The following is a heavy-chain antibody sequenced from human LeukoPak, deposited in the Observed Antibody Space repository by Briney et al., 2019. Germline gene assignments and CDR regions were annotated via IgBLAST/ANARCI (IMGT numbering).Heavy chain of an antibody. V-gene: IGHV3-30-3*01. CDR2: ISYDGSNK. CDR1: GFTFSSYA. Sequence: PGGSLRLSCAASGFTFSSYAMHWVRQAPGKGLEWVAVISYDGSNKYYADSVKGRFTISRDNSKNTLYLQMNSLRAEDTAVYYCARDRVTMGLGPWGQGTLVTVSS. CDR3: ARDRVTMGLGP. J-gene: IGHJ5*02. D-gene: IGHD3-10*01.